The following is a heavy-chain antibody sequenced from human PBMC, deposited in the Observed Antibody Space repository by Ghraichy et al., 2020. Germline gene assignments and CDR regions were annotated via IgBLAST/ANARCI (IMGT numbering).Heavy chain of an antibody. CDR3: ASGSSSWPDEFDY. CDR1: GFTFSDYY. Sequence: GGSLRLSCAASGFTFSDYYMSWIRQAPGKGLEWVSYISSSGSTIYYADSVKGRFTISRDNAKNSLYLQMNSLRAEDTAVYYCASGSSSWPDEFDYWGQGTLVTVSS. V-gene: IGHV3-11*01. D-gene: IGHD6-13*01. CDR2: ISSSGSTI. J-gene: IGHJ4*02.